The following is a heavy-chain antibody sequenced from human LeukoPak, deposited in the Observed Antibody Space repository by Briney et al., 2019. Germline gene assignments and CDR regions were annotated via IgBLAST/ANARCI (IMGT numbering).Heavy chain of an antibody. CDR2: IYSGGST. CDR3: AREFRYSGSWVFDY. CDR1: GFPVSINY. Sequence: SGGSLRLSCTGSGFPVSINYMSWVRQAPGKGLEWVSVIYSGGSTYYADSVKGRFTISRDNSKNTLYLQMNSLRAEDTAVYYCAREFRYSGSWVFDYWGQGTLVTVSS. D-gene: IGHD5-12*01. V-gene: IGHV3-53*01. J-gene: IGHJ4*02.